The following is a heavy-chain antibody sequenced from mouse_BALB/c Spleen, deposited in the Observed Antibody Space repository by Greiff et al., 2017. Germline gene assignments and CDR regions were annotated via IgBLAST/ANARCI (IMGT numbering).Heavy chain of an antibody. D-gene: IGHD2-4*01. CDR3: ARQGYDYDPYYFDY. J-gene: IGHJ2*01. V-gene: IGHV5-12-2*01. CDR1: GFTFSSYT. CDR2: ISNGGGST. Sequence: EVNLVESGGGLVQPGGSLKLSCAASGFTFSSYTMSWVRQTPEKRLEWVAYISNGGGSTYYPDTVKGRFTISRDNAKNTLYLQMSSLKSEDTAMYYCARQGYDYDPYYFDYWGQGTTLTVSS.